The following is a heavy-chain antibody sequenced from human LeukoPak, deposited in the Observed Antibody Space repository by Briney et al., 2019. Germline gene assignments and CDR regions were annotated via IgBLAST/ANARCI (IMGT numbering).Heavy chain of an antibody. CDR3: KIGDFWSGYSINNWFDP. CDR2: INLNSGGT. V-gene: IGHV1-2*02. CDR1: GYTFTGYY. D-gene: IGHD3-3*01. J-gene: IGHJ5*02. Sequence: ASVKVSCKASGYTFTGYYMHWVRQAPGQGLEWMGWINLNSGGTNYAQKFQGRVTMTRDTSISTAYMELSRLRSDDTAVYYCKIGDFWSGYSINNWFDPWGQGTLVTVSS.